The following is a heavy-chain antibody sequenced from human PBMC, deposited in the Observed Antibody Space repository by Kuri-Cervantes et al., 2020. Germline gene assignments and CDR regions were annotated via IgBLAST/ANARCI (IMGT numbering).Heavy chain of an antibody. V-gene: IGHV3-30*03. J-gene: IGHJ4*02. D-gene: IGHD6-13*01. CDR1: GFTFSSYG. CDR3: AREVAAAGPDY. Sequence: LSLTCAASGFTFSSYGMHWVRQAPGKGLEWVAVISYDGSNKYYADSVKGRFTISRDNSKNTMYLQMSSLGADDTAVYCCAREVAAAGPDYWGQGTLVAVSS. CDR2: ISYDGSNK.